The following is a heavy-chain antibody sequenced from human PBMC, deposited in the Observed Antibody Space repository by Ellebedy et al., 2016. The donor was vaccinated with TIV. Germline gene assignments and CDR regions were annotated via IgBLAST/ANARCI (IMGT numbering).Heavy chain of an antibody. V-gene: IGHV3-30*18. CDR3: AKIKRVYKQLEAADY. CDR2: ISYDGSNK. D-gene: IGHD6-6*01. CDR1: GFTFSSYG. J-gene: IGHJ4*02. Sequence: GESLKISXAASGFTFSSYGMHWVRQAPGKGLEWVAVISYDGSNKYYADSVKGRFTISRDNSKNTLYLQMNSLRAEDTAVYYCAKIKRVYKQLEAADYWGQGTLVTVSS.